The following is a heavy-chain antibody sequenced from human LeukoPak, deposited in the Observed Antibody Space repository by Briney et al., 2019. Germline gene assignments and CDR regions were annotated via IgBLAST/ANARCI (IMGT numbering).Heavy chain of an antibody. Sequence: SETLSLTCSVSGDSISYFYWSWIRQAAGKGLEWIGRTSSSGNTDYNASLKSRVTMSVDTSKNQFSLKLSSVTAADTAVYYCGGYYDSSGYYYVDYWGQGTLVTVSS. CDR3: GGYYDSSGYYYVDY. V-gene: IGHV4-4*07. CDR2: TSSSGNT. D-gene: IGHD3-22*01. CDR1: GDSISYFY. J-gene: IGHJ4*02.